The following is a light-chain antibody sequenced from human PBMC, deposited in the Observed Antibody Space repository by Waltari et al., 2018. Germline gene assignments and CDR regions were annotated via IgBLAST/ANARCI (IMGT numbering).Light chain of an antibody. J-gene: IGKJ1*01. CDR3: QQFDTYPWT. V-gene: IGKV1-5*03. CDR2: KAS. CDR1: QDIGTW. Sequence: DIQLTQSPSTLSASVGDRVTITCRASQDIGTWLAWYQQKPGKAPKLLLYKASRLQSGVPSRFSGRESGTEFTLTISSLQPEDFATFYCQQFDTYPWTFGQGTKVDIK.